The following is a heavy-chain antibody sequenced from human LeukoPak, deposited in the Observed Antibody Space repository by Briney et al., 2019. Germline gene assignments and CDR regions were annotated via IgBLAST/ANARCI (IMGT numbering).Heavy chain of an antibody. J-gene: IGHJ4*02. D-gene: IGHD6-19*01. CDR1: GGSIGSSSYY. CDR2: IYYSGST. Sequence: SETLSLTCTVSGGSIGSSSYYWGWIRQPPGKGLEWIGSIYYSGSTYYNPSLESRVTISVDTSKNQFSLKLSSVTAADTAVYYCARYSSGWYGYFDYWGQGTLVTVSS. V-gene: IGHV4-39*01. CDR3: ARYSSGWYGYFDY.